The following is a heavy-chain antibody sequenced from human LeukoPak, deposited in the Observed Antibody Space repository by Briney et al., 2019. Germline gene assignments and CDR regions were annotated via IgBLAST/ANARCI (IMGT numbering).Heavy chain of an antibody. J-gene: IGHJ4*02. D-gene: IGHD6-19*01. CDR1: GFTFSSYE. CDR3: AKDRVRAVAYFDY. V-gene: IGHV3-48*03. CDR2: ISSSGSSI. Sequence: QPGGSLRLSCAASGFTFSSYEMNWVRQAPGKGLEWVSYISSSGSSIYYADSVKGRFTTSRDNAKNSLYLQMNSLRTDDTAVYYCAKDRVRAVAYFDYWGQGSLVTVSS.